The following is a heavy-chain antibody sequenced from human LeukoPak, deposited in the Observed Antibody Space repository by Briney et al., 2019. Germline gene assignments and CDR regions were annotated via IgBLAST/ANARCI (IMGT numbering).Heavy chain of an antibody. Sequence: SETLSLTCTVSGGSISSYYWSWIRQPPGKGLEWIGYIYYSGSTNYNPSLKSRVTISVDTSKNQFSLKLSSVTAADTAVYYCARVGTKARTIPKDYYYYMDVWGKGTTVTVSS. CDR1: GGSISSYY. J-gene: IGHJ6*03. CDR3: ARVGTKARTIPKDYYYYMDV. V-gene: IGHV4-59*01. CDR2: IYYSGST. D-gene: IGHD1-14*01.